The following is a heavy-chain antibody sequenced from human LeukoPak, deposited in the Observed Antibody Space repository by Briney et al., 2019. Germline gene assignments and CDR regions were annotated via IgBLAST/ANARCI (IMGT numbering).Heavy chain of an antibody. CDR1: GYSFTSYW. V-gene: IGHV5-51*01. J-gene: IGHJ3*02. CDR2: IYPGDSDT. CDR3: ARRLLTGGFDI. D-gene: IGHD1-26*01. Sequence: GESLKISCKGSGYSFTSYWIGWVRQMPGKGLEWMGIIYPGDSDTRYSPSFQGQVTFSDDKSINTAYLQWTSLRASDTAMYYCARRLLTGGFDIWGQGTMVTVSS.